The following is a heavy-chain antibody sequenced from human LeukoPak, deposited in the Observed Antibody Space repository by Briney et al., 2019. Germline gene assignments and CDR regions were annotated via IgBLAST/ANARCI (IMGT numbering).Heavy chain of an antibody. V-gene: IGHV3-7*03. CDR2: IKQDGSEK. D-gene: IGHD6-19*01. CDR1: GFTFSSYW. J-gene: IGHJ4*02. CDR3: AKRGDSSGWYIDY. Sequence: GGSLRLSCAASGFTFSSYWMSWVRQAPGKGLEWVANIKQDGSEKYYVDSVKGRFTISRDNSKNTLYLQMNSLRAEDTAVYYCAKRGDSSGWYIDYWGQGTLVTVSS.